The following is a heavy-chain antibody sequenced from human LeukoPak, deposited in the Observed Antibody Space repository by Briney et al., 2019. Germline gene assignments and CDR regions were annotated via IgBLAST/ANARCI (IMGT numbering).Heavy chain of an antibody. D-gene: IGHD2-15*01. V-gene: IGHV3-74*01. Sequence: GGSLRLSCAASGFXFSSYWIHWVRQAPGKGPEWVSRIETDGSSTRYADSVKGRFTISRDNAKNTLYLQMNTLRAEDTAVYYCACYGIAPPYWGQGTLVTVSS. J-gene: IGHJ4*02. CDR1: GFXFSSYW. CDR3: ACYGIAPPY. CDR2: IETDGSST.